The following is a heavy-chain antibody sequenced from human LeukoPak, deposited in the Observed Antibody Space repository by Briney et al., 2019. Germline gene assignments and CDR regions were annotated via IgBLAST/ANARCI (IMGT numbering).Heavy chain of an antibody. D-gene: IGHD6-19*01. CDR2: ISGSGGSI. J-gene: IGHJ4*02. CDR3: AKSGPVAGSTMRGFDY. Sequence: GSLRLSCAASGSTFSSNSMSWVRQAPGKGLEWVSSISGSGGSINYADSVKGRFTISRDNSKNTLCLQMSNLRAEDTAVYYCAKSGPVAGSTMRGFDYWGQGTLVTASS. CDR1: GSTFSSNS. V-gene: IGHV3-23*01.